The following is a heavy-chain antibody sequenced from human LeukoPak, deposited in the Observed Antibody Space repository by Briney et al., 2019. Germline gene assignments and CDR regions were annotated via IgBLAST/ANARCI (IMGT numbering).Heavy chain of an antibody. CDR1: GGSFSGYY. J-gene: IGHJ5*02. CDR3: ARRSSSWYGEFDP. D-gene: IGHD6-13*01. CDR2: IYYSGST. V-gene: IGHV4-59*01. Sequence: PSETLSLTCAVYGGSFSGYYWSWIRQPPGKGLEWIGYIYYSGSTNYNPSLKSRVTISVDTSKNQFSLKLSSVTAADTAVYYCARRSSSWYGEFDPWGQGTLVTVSS.